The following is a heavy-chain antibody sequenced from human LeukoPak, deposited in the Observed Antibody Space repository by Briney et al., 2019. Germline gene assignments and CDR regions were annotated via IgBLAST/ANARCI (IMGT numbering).Heavy chain of an antibody. CDR1: GFFFSSYG. CDR2: ISAYNGKT. V-gene: IGHV1-18*01. CDR3: ARGGALTSFDS. Sequence: ASVRLSCNSSGFFFSSYGLSWVRQAPGQGLEWMGWISAYNGKTNYAQKFQGRVTMTTDTSTTTVYMDLRSLRSDDTAVYFCARGGALTSFDSWGEGTLITVSS. D-gene: IGHD1-26*01. J-gene: IGHJ4*02.